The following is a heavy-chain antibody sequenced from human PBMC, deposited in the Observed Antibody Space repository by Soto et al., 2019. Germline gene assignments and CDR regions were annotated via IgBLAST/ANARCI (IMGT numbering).Heavy chain of an antibody. CDR1: GYSFTSYW. Sequence: PGESLKISCKGSGYSFTSYWISWVRQMPGKGLEWMGRIDPSDSYTYYSPSFQGHVTISADKSISTAYLQWSSLKASDTAMYYCASRCGSCYYYYYGMDVWGQGTTVTVSS. J-gene: IGHJ6*02. CDR3: ASRCGSCYYYYYGMDV. D-gene: IGHD2-15*01. V-gene: IGHV5-10-1*01. CDR2: IDPSDSYT.